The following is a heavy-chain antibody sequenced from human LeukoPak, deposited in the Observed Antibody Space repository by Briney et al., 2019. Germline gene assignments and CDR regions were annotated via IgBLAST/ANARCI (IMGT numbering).Heavy chain of an antibody. J-gene: IGHJ4*02. CDR1: GGSFSGYH. CDR3: ARGREDSSGYYYLDY. Sequence: SETLSLTCAIYGGSFSGYHWTWIRQPPGKGLEWIGEINHSGSTNYNPSLKSRVTISVDTSKNQFSLKLSSVTAADTAVYYCARGREDSSGYYYLDYWGQGTLVTVSS. CDR2: INHSGST. D-gene: IGHD3-22*01. V-gene: IGHV4-34*01.